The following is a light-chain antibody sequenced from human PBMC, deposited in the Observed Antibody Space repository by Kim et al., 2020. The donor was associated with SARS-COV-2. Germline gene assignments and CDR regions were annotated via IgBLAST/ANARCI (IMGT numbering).Light chain of an antibody. CDR2: AAS. Sequence: ASVGDRVTSTCRASQSISTYLNWYQKKPGKAPNLLIYAASSLQSGVPSRFSGSGSGTDFTLTISSLQPEDFATYYCQQSYNIPLYGFGQGTKLEI. J-gene: IGKJ2*03. CDR3: QQSYNIPLYG. CDR1: QSISTY. V-gene: IGKV1-39*01.